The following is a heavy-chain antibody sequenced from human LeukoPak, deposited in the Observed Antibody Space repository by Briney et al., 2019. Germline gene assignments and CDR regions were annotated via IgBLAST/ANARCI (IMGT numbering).Heavy chain of an antibody. CDR2: ISYDGSNK. CDR1: GFTFSSYG. V-gene: IGHV3-30*03. D-gene: IGHD6-13*01. Sequence: PGGSLRLSCAASGFTFSSYGMHWVRQAPGKGLEWVAVISYDGSNKYYADSVKGRFTISRDNSKNTLYLQMNSLRGDDTAVYYCARVIWRQLAPFDYWGQGALVTVSS. CDR3: ARVIWRQLAPFDY. J-gene: IGHJ4*02.